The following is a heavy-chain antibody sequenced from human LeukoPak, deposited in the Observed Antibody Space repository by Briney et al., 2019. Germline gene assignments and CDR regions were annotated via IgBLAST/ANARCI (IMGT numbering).Heavy chain of an antibody. D-gene: IGHD6-13*01. V-gene: IGHV3-30*02. CDR3: AKEGYSSSWYHDY. CDR2: IRYGGSNK. CDR1: GFTFSSYG. J-gene: IGHJ4*02. Sequence: GGSLRLSCAASGFTFSSYGMHWVRQAPGKGLEWVAFIRYGGSNKYYADSVKGRFTISRDNSKNTLYLQMNSLRAEDTAVYYCAKEGYSSSWYHDYWGQGTLVTVSS.